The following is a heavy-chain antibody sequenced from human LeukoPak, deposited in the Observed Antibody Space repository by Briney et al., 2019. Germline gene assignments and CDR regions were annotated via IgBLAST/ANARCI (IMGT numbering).Heavy chain of an antibody. Sequence: GGSLRLSCAASGFIFSSSDMHWVRQAPGKGLEWVAIIYYDGNNKYNADSVKGRFTISRDNSKNMLFLQLNSLRVEDTAVYYCAGDSKGFGHRDAFDIWGQGTMVTVSS. J-gene: IGHJ3*02. CDR2: IYYDGNNK. V-gene: IGHV3-33*01. CDR1: GFIFSSSD. D-gene: IGHD3-10*01. CDR3: AGDSKGFGHRDAFDI.